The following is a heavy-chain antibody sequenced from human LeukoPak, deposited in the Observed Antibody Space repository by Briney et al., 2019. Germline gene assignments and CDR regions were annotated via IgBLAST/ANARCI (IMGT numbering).Heavy chain of an antibody. D-gene: IGHD3-9*01. Sequence: GGSLRLSCAASGFTFSSYWMSWVRQAPGKGLEWVANIKQDGSEKYYVDSVKGRFTISRDNAKNSLYLQMNSLRAEDTAVYYCAREGDILTGSYHFDYWGQGTLVTVSS. CDR3: AREGDILTGSYHFDY. V-gene: IGHV3-7*01. J-gene: IGHJ4*02. CDR2: IKQDGSEK. CDR1: GFTFSSYW.